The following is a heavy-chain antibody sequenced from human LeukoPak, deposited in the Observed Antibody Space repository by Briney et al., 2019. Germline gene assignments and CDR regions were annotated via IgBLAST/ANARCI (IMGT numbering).Heavy chain of an antibody. CDR3: ARDPDYDDYVGSFDY. CDR1: GFTFSSYA. D-gene: IGHD4-17*01. V-gene: IGHV3-30-3*01. CDR2: ISYDGSNK. J-gene: IGHJ4*02. Sequence: GSLRLSCAASGFTFSSYAMHWVRQAPGKGLEWVAVISYDGSNKYYADSVKGRFTISRDNSKNTLYLQMNSLRAEDTAVYYCARDPDYDDYVGSFDYWGQGTLVTVSS.